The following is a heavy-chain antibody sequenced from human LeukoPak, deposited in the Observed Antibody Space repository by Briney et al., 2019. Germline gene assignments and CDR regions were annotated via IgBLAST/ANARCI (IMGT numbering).Heavy chain of an antibody. CDR2: IYYSGST. Sequence: SETLSLTCTVSGGSISSYYWSWIRQPPGKGLEWIGYIYYSGSTNYNPSLKSRVTISVDTSKNQFSLKLSSVTAADTAVYYCARGLGYGDSNNAFDIWGQGTMVTVSS. V-gene: IGHV4-59*01. CDR1: GGSISSYY. CDR3: ARGLGYGDSNNAFDI. J-gene: IGHJ3*02. D-gene: IGHD4-17*01.